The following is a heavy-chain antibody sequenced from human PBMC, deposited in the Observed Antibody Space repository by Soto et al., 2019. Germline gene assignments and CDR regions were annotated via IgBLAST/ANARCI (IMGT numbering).Heavy chain of an antibody. V-gene: IGHV3-15*01. CDR1: GFTFSNAW. CDR2: IKNKIDGGTA. Sequence: EVQLVESGGGLVKPGGSLRLSCAASGFTFSNAWMSWVRQAPGKGLEWVGRIKNKIDGGTADYAAAVKGRFTISRDDSKNTLYLQVNSLKTEDTAVYYCASMTDRDAFDIWGQGTMVTVSS. CDR3: ASMTDRDAFDI. J-gene: IGHJ3*02.